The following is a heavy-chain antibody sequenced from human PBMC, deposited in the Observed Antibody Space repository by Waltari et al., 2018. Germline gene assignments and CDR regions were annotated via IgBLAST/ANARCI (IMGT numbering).Heavy chain of an antibody. V-gene: IGHV3-23*01. J-gene: IGHJ4*02. D-gene: IGHD6-13*01. CDR2: ISGSGGST. CDR3: AKDPSSWYVTY. CDR1: GFTFSSYA. Sequence: EVQLLESGGGLVQPGGSLRLSCAASGFTFSSYAMIWCRQAPGKGLEWVSAISGSGGSTYYADSVKGRFTISRDNSKNTLYLQMNSLRAEDTAVYYCAKDPSSWYVTYWGQGTLVTVSS.